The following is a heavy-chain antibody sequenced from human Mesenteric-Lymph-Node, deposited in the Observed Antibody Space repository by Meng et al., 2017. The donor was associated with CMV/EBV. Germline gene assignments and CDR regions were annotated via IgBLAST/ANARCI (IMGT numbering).Heavy chain of an antibody. Sequence: GESLKISCAASGFNFKNYAMHWVRQAPGKGLEWVAIVWYDTTNKYYIDSVKGRFTISRDNSKNTLYLQMNSLRAEDTATYYCAKDIGASQGVFDSWGQGTLVTVSS. CDR2: VWYDTTNK. D-gene: IGHD3-16*01. CDR3: AKDIGASQGVFDS. CDR1: GFNFKNYA. V-gene: IGHV3-33*06. J-gene: IGHJ4*02.